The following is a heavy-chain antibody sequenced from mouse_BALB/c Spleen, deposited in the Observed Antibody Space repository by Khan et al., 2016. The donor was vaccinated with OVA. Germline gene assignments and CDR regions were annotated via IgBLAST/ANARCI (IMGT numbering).Heavy chain of an antibody. CDR2: IDPFSGGT. CDR3: TRHGYVAWFTY. CDR1: GYSFTSYY. Sequence: VQLQQSGPELMKPGASVKISCKASGYSFTSYYIHWVMQSHGKSLEWIGYIDPFSGGTTYNQNFKGKATLTVDKSSSTAYIHLRNLTSEDSAVYYCTRHGYVAWFTYWGQGTLVTVSA. J-gene: IGHJ3*01. V-gene: IGHV1-31*01. D-gene: IGHD2-2*01.